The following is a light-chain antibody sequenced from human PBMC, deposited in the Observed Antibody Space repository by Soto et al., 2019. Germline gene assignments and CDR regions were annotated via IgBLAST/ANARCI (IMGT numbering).Light chain of an antibody. CDR1: SSDVGGYNY. Sequence: QSALTQPASVSGSPGQSITISCTGTSSDVGGYNYVSWSQQHPGKDPKLIIYDVNNRPSGVSNRFSGSKSGNTASLTISGLQAEDEADYYCSSYTITDTYVFGSGTKVTVL. CDR2: DVN. CDR3: SSYTITDTYV. V-gene: IGLV2-14*03. J-gene: IGLJ1*01.